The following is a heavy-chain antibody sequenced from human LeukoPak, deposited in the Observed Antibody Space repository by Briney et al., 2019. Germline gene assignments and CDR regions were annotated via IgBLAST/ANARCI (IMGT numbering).Heavy chain of an antibody. Sequence: ASVKVSCTASGGTFSSYAISWVRQAPGQGLEWMGGIIPIFGTANYAQKFQGRVTITADESTSTAYMELSSLRSEDTAVYYCARGTVQTYYYDSSGYYPFGYWGQGTLVTVSS. CDR2: IIPIFGTA. J-gene: IGHJ4*02. D-gene: IGHD3-22*01. CDR1: GGTFSSYA. V-gene: IGHV1-69*13. CDR3: ARGTVQTYYYDSSGYYPFGY.